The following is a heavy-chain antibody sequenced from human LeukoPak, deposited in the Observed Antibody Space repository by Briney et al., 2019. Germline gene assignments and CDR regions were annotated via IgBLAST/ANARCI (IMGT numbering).Heavy chain of an antibody. V-gene: IGHV3-21*04. D-gene: IGHD1-26*01. Sequence: PGGSLRLSCAASGFTFSSYSMNWVRQAPGKGLEWVSPISSSSSYIYYADSVKGRFTISRDNSKNTLYLQMNSLRAEDTAVYYCAKGRWELLSYFDYWGQGTLVTVSS. CDR1: GFTFSSYS. CDR2: ISSSSSYI. CDR3: AKGRWELLSYFDY. J-gene: IGHJ4*02.